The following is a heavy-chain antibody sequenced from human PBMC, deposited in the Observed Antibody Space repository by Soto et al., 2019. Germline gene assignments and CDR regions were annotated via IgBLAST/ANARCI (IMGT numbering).Heavy chain of an antibody. Sequence: PGGSLRLSCAASGFTFSTYAMSWVRQAPGKGLEWVSGITSYGDSTYYADSVNGRFSISIDNSKNTLYLQMNSLRAEDTAVYYCARGVLIYYGSGSYSWFDTWGQGTLVTVSS. V-gene: IGHV3-23*01. CDR1: GFTFSTYA. D-gene: IGHD3-10*01. CDR2: ITSYGDST. CDR3: ARGVLIYYGSGSYSWFDT. J-gene: IGHJ5*02.